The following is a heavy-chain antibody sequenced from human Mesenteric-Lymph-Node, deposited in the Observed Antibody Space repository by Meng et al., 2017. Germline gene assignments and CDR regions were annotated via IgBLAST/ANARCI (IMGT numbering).Heavy chain of an antibody. CDR3: VRSSNNGWNPRDY. CDR1: GFTFSDYF. J-gene: IGHJ4*02. CDR2: INPRTGAT. D-gene: IGHD6-19*01. V-gene: IGHV1-2*06. Sequence: QVQLVQSGAEVKKPGASVKVSGQASGFTFSDYFVHWVRQVPGQGLEWMGRINPRTGATAYAQKFQGRVTVTRDTSISTAYLDLISLTSDDTAVYYCVRSSNNGWNPRDYWGQGTLVTVSS.